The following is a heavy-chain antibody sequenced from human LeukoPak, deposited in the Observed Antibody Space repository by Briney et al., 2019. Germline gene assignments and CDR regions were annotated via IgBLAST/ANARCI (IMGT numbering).Heavy chain of an antibody. D-gene: IGHD3-10*01. J-gene: IGHJ6*03. V-gene: IGHV3-30*18. Sequence: GGSLRLSCAASGFTFSSYGMHWVRQAPGKGLEWVAVISYDGSNKYYADSVKGRFTISRDNSKNTLYLQMNSLRAEDTAVYYCAKDSMVRGVISYMDVWGKGTTVTVSS. CDR2: ISYDGSNK. CDR1: GFTFSSYG. CDR3: AKDSMVRGVISYMDV.